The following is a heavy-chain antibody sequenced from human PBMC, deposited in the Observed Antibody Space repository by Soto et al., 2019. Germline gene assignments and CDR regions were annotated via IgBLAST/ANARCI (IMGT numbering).Heavy chain of an antibody. CDR1: GGSISSYY. CDR3: ARTRGYSDYDLDY. Sequence: SETLSLTCTVSGGSISSYYWSWIRQPPGKGLEWIGYIYYSGSTNYNPSLKSRVTISVDTSKNQFSLKLSSVTAADTAVYYCARTRGYSDYDLDYWGQGTLVTVSS. D-gene: IGHD5-12*01. CDR2: IYYSGST. V-gene: IGHV4-59*01. J-gene: IGHJ4*02.